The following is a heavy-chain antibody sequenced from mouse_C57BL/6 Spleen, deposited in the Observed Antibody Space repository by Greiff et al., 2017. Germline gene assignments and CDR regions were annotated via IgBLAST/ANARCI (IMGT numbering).Heavy chain of an antibody. CDR1: GFTFTDYY. J-gene: IGHJ2*01. V-gene: IGHV7-3*01. CDR3: ARYTEDWYYFDY. Sequence: DVKLVESGGGLVQPGGSLSLSCAASGFTFTDYYMSWVRQPPGKALEWVGFIRNKANGYTTEYSASVKGRFTISRDNSQSILYLQMNALRAEDSATYYCARYTEDWYYFDYWGQGTTLTVSS. D-gene: IGHD4-1*01. CDR2: IRNKANGYTT.